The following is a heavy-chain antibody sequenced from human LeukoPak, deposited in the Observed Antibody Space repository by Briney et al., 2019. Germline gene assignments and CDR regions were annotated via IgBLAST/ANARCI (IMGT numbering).Heavy chain of an antibody. Sequence: PGGSLRLSCAASGFTVSSNYMSWVRQAPGKGLEWVANIKQDGSEKYYVDSVKGRFTISRDNAKNSLYLQMNSLRAEDTAVYYCARERKQWLVAADAFDIWGQGTMVTVSS. CDR1: GFTVSSNY. CDR2: IKQDGSEK. J-gene: IGHJ3*02. V-gene: IGHV3-7*01. CDR3: ARERKQWLVAADAFDI. D-gene: IGHD6-19*01.